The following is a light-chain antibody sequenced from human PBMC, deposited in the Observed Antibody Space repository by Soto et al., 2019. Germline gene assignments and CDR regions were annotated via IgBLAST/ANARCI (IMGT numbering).Light chain of an antibody. Sequence: QSALAQPASVSGSPGQPITISCTGTSSDVGGYNFVSWYQQHPGKAPKLMIYEVTSRPSGVSNRFSGSKSGNTASLTISGLQAEDEADYYCNSYTTSSTLVFGTGTKVTVL. V-gene: IGLV2-14*03. CDR2: EVT. J-gene: IGLJ1*01. CDR3: NSYTTSSTLV. CDR1: SSDVGGYNF.